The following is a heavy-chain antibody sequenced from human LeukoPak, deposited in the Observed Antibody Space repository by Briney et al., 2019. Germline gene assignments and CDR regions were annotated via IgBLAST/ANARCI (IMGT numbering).Heavy chain of an antibody. CDR3: AMGGITIFGVASPFDP. Sequence: SQTLSLTCTVSGGSISSGSYYGSWIRQPAGKGLEWIGRIYTSGSTNYNPSLKSRVTISVGKSKNQFSLKLSSVTAADTAVYYCAMGGITIFGVASPFDPWGQGTLVTVSS. CDR1: GGSISSGSYY. V-gene: IGHV4-61*02. D-gene: IGHD3-3*01. J-gene: IGHJ5*02. CDR2: IYTSGST.